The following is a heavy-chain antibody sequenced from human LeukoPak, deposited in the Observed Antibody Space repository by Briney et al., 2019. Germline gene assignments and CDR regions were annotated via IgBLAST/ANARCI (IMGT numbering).Heavy chain of an antibody. CDR2: ISGSGGST. CDR1: GFTFSSYA. J-gene: IGHJ4*02. D-gene: IGHD3-22*01. V-gene: IGHV3-23*01. Sequence: PGGSLRLSCAASGFTFSSYAMSWVRQAPGKGLEWVSAISGSGGSTYYADSVKGRFTISRDNSKNTLYLQMNSLRAEDTAVYYCAKDPRAYDSSGYILDYWGQGTLVTVSS. CDR3: AKDPRAYDSSGYILDY.